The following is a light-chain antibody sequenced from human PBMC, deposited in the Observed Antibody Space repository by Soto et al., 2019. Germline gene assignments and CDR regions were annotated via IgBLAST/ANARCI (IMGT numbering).Light chain of an antibody. CDR1: QSVSYN. V-gene: IGKV3-15*01. J-gene: IGKJ1*01. Sequence: EIVMTQSPATLSVSPWERVTLSCRASQSVSYNLAWYQQKPGQAPRLLIYGPSTRATGIPARFSGSGSGTEFTLTISSLQSEDFALYYCQQYNNWPRTFGQGTKVDI. CDR2: GPS. CDR3: QQYNNWPRT.